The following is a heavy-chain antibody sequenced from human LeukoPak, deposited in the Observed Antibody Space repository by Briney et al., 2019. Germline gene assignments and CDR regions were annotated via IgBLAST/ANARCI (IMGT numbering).Heavy chain of an antibody. CDR3: ARVAYCSGDCYHYFEY. Sequence: PGGSLRLSCAASGFTFRDYCMSWIRQAPGKGLEWVAYISGASTFTNYADSVKGRFAISRDNAKNTLYLQLNSPRAEDTAVYYCARVAYCSGDCYHYFEYWGQGTLVTVSS. CDR2: ISGASTFT. J-gene: IGHJ4*02. CDR1: GFTFRDYC. V-gene: IGHV3-11*06. D-gene: IGHD2-21*02.